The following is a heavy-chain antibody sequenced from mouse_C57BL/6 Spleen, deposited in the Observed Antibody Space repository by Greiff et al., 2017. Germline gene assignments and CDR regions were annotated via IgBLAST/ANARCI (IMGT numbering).Heavy chain of an antibody. CDR2: ISYDGSN. CDR1: GYSITSGYY. V-gene: IGHV3-6*01. D-gene: IGHD2-1*01. CDR3: ARAHGNYVGWVAY. J-gene: IGHJ3*01. Sequence: VQLKESGPGLVKPSQSLSLTCSVTGYSITSGYYWNWIRQCPGNKLEWMGYISYDGSNNYNPSLKNRIAITRDTSKNQFFLELNSVTTEDTATYYCARAHGNYVGWVAYWGQGTLVTVSA.